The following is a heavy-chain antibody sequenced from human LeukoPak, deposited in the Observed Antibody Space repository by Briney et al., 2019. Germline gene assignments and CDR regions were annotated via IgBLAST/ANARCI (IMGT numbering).Heavy chain of an antibody. CDR3: ARGPRIQLWPTHLVFFDY. D-gene: IGHD5-18*01. J-gene: IGHJ4*02. CDR2: FNHSGST. CDR1: GGFFSGYY. V-gene: IGHV4-34*01. Sequence: SETLSLTCAVYGGFFSGYYWSWIRQPPGKGLDWIGEFNHSGSTNYNPSLKSRVTISVDTSKNQFSLKLSSVTAADTAVYYCARGPRIQLWPTHLVFFDYWGQGTLVTVPS.